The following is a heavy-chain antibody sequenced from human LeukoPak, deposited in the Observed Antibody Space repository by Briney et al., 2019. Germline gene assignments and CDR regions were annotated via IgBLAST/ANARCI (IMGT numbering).Heavy chain of an antibody. CDR3: ARAIYPPRAFDI. Sequence: GWSVRLSCAASGFTFSIYAMHWVRQAPGKGLEGVAVISYDGSDKYYADSVKGRFTISRDNSKNTLYLQMNTLRTEDTAVYYCARAIYPPRAFDIWGQGTMVTVSS. CDR2: ISYDGSDK. CDR1: GFTFSIYA. V-gene: IGHV3-30*04. J-gene: IGHJ3*02. D-gene: IGHD2-2*02.